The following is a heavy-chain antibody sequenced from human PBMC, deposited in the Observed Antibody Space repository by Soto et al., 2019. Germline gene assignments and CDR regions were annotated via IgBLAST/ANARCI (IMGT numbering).Heavy chain of an antibody. J-gene: IGHJ6*02. Sequence: LRLSCAASGFTFSSYDMHWVRQATGKGLEWVSAIGTAGDTYYPGSVKGRFTISRENAKNSLYLQTNSLRAGDTAVYYCARGMYIDDYYYYYGMDVWGQGTTVTVSS. CDR2: IGTAGDT. V-gene: IGHV3-13*01. D-gene: IGHD6-13*01. CDR3: ARGMYIDDYYYYYGMDV. CDR1: GFTFSSYD.